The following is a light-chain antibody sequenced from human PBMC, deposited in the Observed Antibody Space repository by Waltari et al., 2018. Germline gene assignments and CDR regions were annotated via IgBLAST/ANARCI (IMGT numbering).Light chain of an antibody. Sequence: QPVLTQPPSVPAAAGQKVTISCSGSSSNAGGNYVAWYQPLPRTAPRLLSYENKIRPSGIPDRFSGSKSGTSATLGVAGLQTGDEADYYCGTWDSGLSVVVFGGGTKLTVL. CDR3: GTWDSGLSVVV. V-gene: IGLV1-51*02. J-gene: IGLJ2*01. CDR1: SSNAGGNY. CDR2: ENK.